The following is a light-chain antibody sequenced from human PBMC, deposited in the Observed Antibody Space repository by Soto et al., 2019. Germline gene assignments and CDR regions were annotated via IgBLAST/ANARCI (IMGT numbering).Light chain of an antibody. Sequence: QSVLTQPDSVSGSPGHSITVSCIGPSSDVGGYNYVSWYQQHPGKAPKLMIHDVSDRPSGFSNRFSGSKSGNTASLTISGLQAEDEAYYYCGSYAISNPQVFGGGTKLTVL. V-gene: IGLV2-14*01. CDR1: SSDVGGYNY. CDR2: DVS. J-gene: IGLJ2*01. CDR3: GSYAISNPQV.